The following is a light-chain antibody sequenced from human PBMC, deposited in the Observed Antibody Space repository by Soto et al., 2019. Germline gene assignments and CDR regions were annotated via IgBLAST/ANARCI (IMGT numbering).Light chain of an antibody. Sequence: MVLTQSPATLSVSPGERATLSCRASQSVSSNLAWYQQKPGQAPRLLVYGASSRATGIPDRFSGSGSGTDFTLTISRLEPEDFAVYYCQQYGSSRWPFGQGTKVDIK. CDR1: QSVSSN. CDR2: GAS. V-gene: IGKV3-20*01. CDR3: QQYGSSRWP. J-gene: IGKJ1*01.